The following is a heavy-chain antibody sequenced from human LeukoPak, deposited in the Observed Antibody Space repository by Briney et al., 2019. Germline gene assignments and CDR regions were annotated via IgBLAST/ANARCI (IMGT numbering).Heavy chain of an antibody. CDR2: ISSSSSLI. V-gene: IGHV3-21*01. D-gene: IGHD6-13*01. CDR1: GFIFSYYT. Sequence: PGGSLILSCGASGFIFSYYTMNWVRQAPGRGLEWVSSISSSSSLIFYSDSVRGRFTISRDNAKNLLFLHMNSLRVEDTAVYYCAKVDRGDYSSSPVPYYNYYMNVWGKGTTVTVSS. CDR3: AKVDRGDYSSSPVPYYNYYMNV. J-gene: IGHJ6*03.